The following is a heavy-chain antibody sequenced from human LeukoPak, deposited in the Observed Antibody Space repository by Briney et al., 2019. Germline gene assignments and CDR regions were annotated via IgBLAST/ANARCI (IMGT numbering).Heavy chain of an antibody. Sequence: GGSLRLSCAASGFTVSSYEMNWVRQAPGKGLEWVSYISSSGSVKFYADSVKGRFTISRDNAKNSLHLQMNSLKAEDTAVYYCARDWPRLGYWGQGTLVTVSS. J-gene: IGHJ4*02. CDR1: GFTVSSYE. CDR2: ISSSGSVK. D-gene: IGHD5-12*01. V-gene: IGHV3-48*03. CDR3: ARDWPRLGY.